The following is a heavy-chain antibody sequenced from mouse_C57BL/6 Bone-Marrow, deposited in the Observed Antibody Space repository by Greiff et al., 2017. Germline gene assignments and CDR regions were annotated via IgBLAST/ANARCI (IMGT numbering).Heavy chain of an antibody. CDR1: GFTFSSYT. J-gene: IGHJ3*01. V-gene: IGHV5-9*01. CDR3: AKYYYGSSYGSSWFAY. CDR2: ISGGGGNT. D-gene: IGHD1-1*01. Sequence: VKLMESGGGLVKPGGSLKLSCAASGFTFSSYTMSWVRQTPEKRLEWVATISGGGGNTYYPDSVKGRFTISRDHAKNTLYLQMSSLRSEDTALYYCAKYYYGSSYGSSWFAYWGQGTLVTVSA.